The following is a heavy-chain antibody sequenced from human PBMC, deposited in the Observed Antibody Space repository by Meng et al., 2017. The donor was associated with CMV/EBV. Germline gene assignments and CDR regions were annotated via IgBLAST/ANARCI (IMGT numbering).Heavy chain of an antibody. CDR2: TNTDASDT. V-gene: IGHV3-74*01. J-gene: IGHJ4*02. CDR1: GCTFSRSW. CDR3: ARWSGDWHAIDF. Sequence: CEASGCTFSRSWMHWVRQGPGKGLVWVARTNTDASDTKYADSVKGRFTISRDNAKNTLYLEVNSLRAEDTAVYYCARWSGDWHAIDFWGQGTLVTVSS. D-gene: IGHD2-21*02.